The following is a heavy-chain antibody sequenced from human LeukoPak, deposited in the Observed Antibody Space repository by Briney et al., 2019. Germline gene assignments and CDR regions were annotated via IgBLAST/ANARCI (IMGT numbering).Heavy chain of an antibody. CDR1: GFPLLSYS. CDR2: ISGSGGST. V-gene: IGHV3-23*01. J-gene: IGHJ4*02. CDR3: ATANDY. Sequence: GGGLRISFGAPGFPLLSYSMSGGRPAPGKGREWVSAISGSGGSTYYADSVKGRFTISRDNSKNTLYLQMNSLRAEDTAVYYCATANDYWGQGTLVTVSS.